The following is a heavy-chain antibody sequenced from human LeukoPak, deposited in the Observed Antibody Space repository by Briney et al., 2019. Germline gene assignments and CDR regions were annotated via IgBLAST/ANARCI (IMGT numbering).Heavy chain of an antibody. J-gene: IGHJ6*02. V-gene: IGHV3-23*01. CDR1: RCTFSGDA. Sequence: VGSPRDSCADPRCTFSGDAMSTGRPAPGKGLWWGSPIFGSVGVTYYADSVRGRFTISRDNSKSTLYLQMNSLRAEEKAVYYCASYSSVLRYFDSLGGMNVWGQGTTVTVSS. CDR2: IFGSVGVT. D-gene: IGHD3-9*01. CDR3: ASYSSVLRYFDSLGGMNV.